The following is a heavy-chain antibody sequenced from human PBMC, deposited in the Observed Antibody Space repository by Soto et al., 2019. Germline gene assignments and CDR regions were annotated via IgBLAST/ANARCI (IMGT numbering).Heavy chain of an antibody. CDR3: AKFAPRRGPTEC. J-gene: IGHJ4*02. CDR2: ISGSGGST. Sequence: GGSLRLSCASSVCTFSSYAMSCVGHSPGKGLEWVSAISGSGGSTYYADSVKGRFTISRDNSKNTLYLQMNSLRAEDTAVYYCAKFAPRRGPTECRGQRTLVIGS. CDR1: VCTFSSYA. V-gene: IGHV3-23*01. D-gene: IGHD1-26*01.